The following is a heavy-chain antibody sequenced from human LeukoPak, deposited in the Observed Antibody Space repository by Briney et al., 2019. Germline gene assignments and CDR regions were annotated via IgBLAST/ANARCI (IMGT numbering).Heavy chain of an antibody. CDR3: ARGLYLYGSGSYSYHPY. J-gene: IGHJ4*02. D-gene: IGHD3-10*01. V-gene: IGHV3-7*01. Sequence: GGSLRLSCAASGFTFSNYWMSWVRQAPGKGLEWVANIKQDGSEKYFVDSVKGRFTISRDNAENSLYLQMNSLRAEDTAVYYCARGLYLYGSGSYSYHPYWGQGTLVTVSS. CDR2: IKQDGSEK. CDR1: GFTFSNYW.